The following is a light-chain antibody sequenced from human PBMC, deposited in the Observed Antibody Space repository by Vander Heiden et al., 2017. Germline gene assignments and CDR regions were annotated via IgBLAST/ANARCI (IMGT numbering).Light chain of an antibody. Sequence: SYVVTQTPSVSVAPGQTARITCGGNNIESKSVHWYQQKSGQAPVMVRYDDSGRPSGIPERFSGSNSGSTATLTIIRAEGGDEADYYWQVWESSSDHVILGGGTKLTVL. CDR2: DDS. CDR3: QVWESSSDHVI. J-gene: IGLJ2*01. CDR1: NIESKS. V-gene: IGLV3-21*02.